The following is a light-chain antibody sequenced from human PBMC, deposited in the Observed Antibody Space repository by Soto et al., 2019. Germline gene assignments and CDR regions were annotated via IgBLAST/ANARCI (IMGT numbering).Light chain of an antibody. J-gene: IGKJ1*01. CDR3: QQYHTYPGT. CDR2: GAS. V-gene: IGKV1-5*01. Sequence: DIQMTQSPSTLSASIGDRVTITCRASQSISSWLVWYQQKSGKAPKLLIYGASILESGVPSRFSGSGSGTEFTLTIGSLQPDDFATYYCQQYHTYPGTFGQGTTVEV. CDR1: QSISSW.